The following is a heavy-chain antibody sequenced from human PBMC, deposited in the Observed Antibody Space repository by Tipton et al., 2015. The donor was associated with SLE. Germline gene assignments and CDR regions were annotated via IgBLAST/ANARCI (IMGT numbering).Heavy chain of an antibody. D-gene: IGHD5-24*01. Sequence: QLVQSGAEVKKPGSSVKVSCKASGGTFSNFAISWVRQAPGQGLEWMGEIIPIFGTPNSAQKFQGRVTITAAEVTSTAYMELSSLRPEDTAVYYCARRRWLQLDWYFDLWGRGILVTVSS. CDR1: GGTFSNFA. CDR3: ARRRWLQLDWYFDL. CDR2: IIPIFGTP. J-gene: IGHJ2*01. V-gene: IGHV1-69*01.